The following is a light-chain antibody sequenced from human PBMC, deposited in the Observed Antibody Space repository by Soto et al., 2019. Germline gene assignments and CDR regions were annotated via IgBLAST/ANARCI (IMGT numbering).Light chain of an antibody. Sequence: DMQITQCPSTLSASVGDRVTITCRASQSISSWLAWYQQKPGTAPKLLIYKASTLESGVPSRFSGIRSGTKFTLSVSSLQPDDFATYYCQQYNDSFPYTFGQGTKVDIK. J-gene: IGKJ2*01. CDR2: KAS. CDR3: QQYNDSFPYT. CDR1: QSISSW. V-gene: IGKV1-5*03.